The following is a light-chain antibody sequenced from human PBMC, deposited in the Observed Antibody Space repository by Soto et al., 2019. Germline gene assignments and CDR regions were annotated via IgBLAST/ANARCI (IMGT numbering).Light chain of an antibody. J-gene: IGLJ1*01. CDR1: SSNIGAGYD. CDR3: QSYDSSLSVLYV. Sequence: QSVLTHPSSGTGVPGQRVRISCTGSSSNIGAGYDVHWYQQLPGTAPKLLIYGNSNRPSGVPDRFSGSKSGTSASLAITGLQAEDEADYYCQSYDSSLSVLYVFGTGTKVTVL. CDR2: GNS. V-gene: IGLV1-40*01.